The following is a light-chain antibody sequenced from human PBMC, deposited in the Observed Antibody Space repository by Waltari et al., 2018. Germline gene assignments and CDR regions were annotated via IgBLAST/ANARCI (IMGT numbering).Light chain of an antibody. V-gene: IGKV3-20*01. Sequence: CMASQSVSSSYLAWYQQKPGQAPRLLIYGASTRATGIPDRFSGSGSGTDFTLTISRLEPEDFAVYYCLQYGSSPRTFGQGTKVEIK. CDR1: QSVSSSY. CDR2: GAS. CDR3: LQYGSSPRT. J-gene: IGKJ1*01.